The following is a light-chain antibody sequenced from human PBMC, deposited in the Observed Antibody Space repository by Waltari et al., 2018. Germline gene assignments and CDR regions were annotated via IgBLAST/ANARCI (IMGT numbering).Light chain of an antibody. CDR3: QQRSHWA. CDR2: DAF. CDR1: QSVRGD. V-gene: IGKV3-11*01. Sequence: ESVLTQSPATLSLSPGETATLSCRASQSVRGDLAWYQQKLGQAPRLLIYDAFNRATGIPARFSSSGSGTDFTLTISSLEPEDFAVYYCQQRSHWAFGQGTKVEIK. J-gene: IGKJ1*01.